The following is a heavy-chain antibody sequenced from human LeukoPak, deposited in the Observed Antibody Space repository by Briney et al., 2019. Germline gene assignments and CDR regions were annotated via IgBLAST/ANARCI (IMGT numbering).Heavy chain of an antibody. J-gene: IGHJ4*02. CDR3: TKRRPTGSVTVDEY. D-gene: IGHD2-21*02. CDR2: ITYNSGNS. V-gene: IGHV3-23*01. CDR1: GFTFGSFT. Sequence: GGSLRLSCRPSGFTFGSFTMSWVRQTPGKGLEWVATITYNSGNSWHADFVKGRFTISRDNSKSTLYLQMHSLRADDTALYHCTKRRPTGSVTVDEYWGQGALVTVSS.